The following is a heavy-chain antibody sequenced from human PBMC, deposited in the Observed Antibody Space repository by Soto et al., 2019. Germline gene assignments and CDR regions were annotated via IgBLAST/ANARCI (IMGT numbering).Heavy chain of an antibody. CDR3: ARGGRFLEWAPLPRPLDY. D-gene: IGHD3-3*01. J-gene: IGHJ4*02. Sequence: QVQLQESGPGLVKPSQTLSLTCTVSGGSISSGGYYWSWIRQHPGKGLEWIGYIYYSGSTYYNPSLKSRVTISVDTSKKQFTLKLSSVTAADTAVYYCARGGRFLEWAPLPRPLDYWGQGTLVTVSS. V-gene: IGHV4-31*03. CDR2: IYYSGST. CDR1: GGSISSGGYY.